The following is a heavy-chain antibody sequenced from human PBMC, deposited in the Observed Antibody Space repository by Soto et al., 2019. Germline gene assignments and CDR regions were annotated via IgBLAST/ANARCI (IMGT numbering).Heavy chain of an antibody. J-gene: IGHJ3*02. CDR3: ARGRPTAVAGSAFDI. V-gene: IGHV4-34*01. D-gene: IGHD6-19*01. CDR2: INHSGST. Sequence: SETLSLTCAVYGGSFSGYYWSWIRQPPGKGLEWIGEINHSGSTNYNPSLKSRVTISVDTSKNQFSLKLSSVTAADTAVYYCARGRPTAVAGSAFDIWGQGTMVTVSS. CDR1: GGSFSGYY.